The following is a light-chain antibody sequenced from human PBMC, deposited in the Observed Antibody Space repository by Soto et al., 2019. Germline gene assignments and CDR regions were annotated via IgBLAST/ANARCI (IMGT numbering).Light chain of an antibody. CDR1: QSISTN. J-gene: IGKJ2*01. CDR2: DAS. Sequence: EIVMTQSPATLSVSPGERVILSCRASQSISTNLAWYQQKPGQAPRLLIYDASTRATGIPARFSGSGSGTEFTLTISSLQSEDFALYYCHQYNSWPPGTLGQGTKVDIK. V-gene: IGKV3-15*01. CDR3: HQYNSWPPGT.